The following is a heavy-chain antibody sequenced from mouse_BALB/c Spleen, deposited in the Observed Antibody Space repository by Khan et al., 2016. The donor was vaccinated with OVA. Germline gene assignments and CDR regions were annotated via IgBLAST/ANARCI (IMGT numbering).Heavy chain of an antibody. CDR1: GYTFTSYD. Sequence: QVQLQQSGPELVKPGALVKISCKASGYTFTSYDINWVMQRPGQGLEWIGWIYPGDDSTKYNEKFKDKATLTADKSSTPAYMPLSRLTTDNSAVYFCAREGLRGVAMDYWGQGTSVTVSS. V-gene: IGHV1S56*01. J-gene: IGHJ4*01. D-gene: IGHD2-4*01. CDR3: AREGLRGVAMDY. CDR2: IYPGDDST.